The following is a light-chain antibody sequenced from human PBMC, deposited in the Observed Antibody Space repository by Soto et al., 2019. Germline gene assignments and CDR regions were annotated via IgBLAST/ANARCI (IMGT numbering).Light chain of an antibody. CDR2: KAS. CDR1: QTISSW. J-gene: IGKJ5*01. V-gene: IGKV1-5*03. Sequence: IHMTQSPSTLSGSVGDRVTITCRASQTISSWLAWYQQKPGKAPKLLIYKASTLKSGVPSRFSGSGSGTEFTLTISSLQPDDFATYYCQQYNSYSPITFGQGTRLEIK. CDR3: QQYNSYSPIT.